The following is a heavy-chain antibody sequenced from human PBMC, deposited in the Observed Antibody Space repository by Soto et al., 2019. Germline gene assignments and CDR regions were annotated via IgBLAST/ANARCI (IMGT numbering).Heavy chain of an antibody. V-gene: IGHV1-18*01. J-gene: IGHJ5*02. Sequence: ASVKVSCKASGYTFTSYGISWVRQAPGQGLEWMGWISAYNGNTNYAQKLQGRVTMTTDTSTSTAYMELRSLRSDDTAVYYCARAGLYCTNGVCYDWFDPWGQGTLVTVSS. D-gene: IGHD2-8*01. CDR2: ISAYNGNT. CDR3: ARAGLYCTNGVCYDWFDP. CDR1: GYTFTSYG.